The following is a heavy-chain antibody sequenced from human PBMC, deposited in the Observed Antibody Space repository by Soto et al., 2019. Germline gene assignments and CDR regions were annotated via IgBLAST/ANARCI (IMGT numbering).Heavy chain of an antibody. D-gene: IGHD3-10*01. CDR1: RGSISSSSYY. V-gene: IGHV4-39*01. Sequence: SETLSLTCTVSRGSISSSSYYWGWIRQPPGKGLEWIGSIYYSGSTYYNPSLKSRVTISVDTSKNQFSLKLSSVTAADTAVYYCARIVTMVRGDLSPVDYWGQGTLVTVSS. CDR3: ARIVTMVRGDLSPVDY. J-gene: IGHJ4*02. CDR2: IYYSGST.